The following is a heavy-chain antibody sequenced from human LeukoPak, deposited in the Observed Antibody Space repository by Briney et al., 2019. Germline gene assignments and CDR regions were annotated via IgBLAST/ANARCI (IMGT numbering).Heavy chain of an antibody. Sequence: PGGSLRLSCAASGFTFSSYAMHWVRQAPGKGLEWVAVISYDGSNKYYADSVKGRFTISRDNSKNTLYLQMNSLRAEDTAVYYCASAYGGYVREANDYWGQGTLVTVSS. CDR2: ISYDGSNK. CDR1: GFTFSSYA. CDR3: ASAYGGYVREANDY. V-gene: IGHV3-30-3*01. J-gene: IGHJ4*02. D-gene: IGHD5-12*01.